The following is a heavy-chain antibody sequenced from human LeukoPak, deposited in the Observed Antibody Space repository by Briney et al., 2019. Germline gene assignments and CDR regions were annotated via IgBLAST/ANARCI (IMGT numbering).Heavy chain of an antibody. Sequence: GRSLRLSCAASGFTFSSYAMHWVRQAPGKGLEWVSIISSGGSYEYYADSVKGRVTISRDNSKNTLFLQLNSLRAEDTALYYCARDSTYYYESGSSGPHYFDNWGQGTLVTVSS. CDR3: ARDSTYYYESGSSGPHYFDN. J-gene: IGHJ4*02. CDR1: GFTFSSYA. V-gene: IGHV3-30*01. CDR2: ISSGGSYE. D-gene: IGHD3-10*01.